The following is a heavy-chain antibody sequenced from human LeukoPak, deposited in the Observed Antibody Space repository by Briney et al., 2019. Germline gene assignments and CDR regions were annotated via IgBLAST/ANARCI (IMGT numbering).Heavy chain of an antibody. CDR3: ARTRRQIIAAAFDY. CDR1: GGSFSGYY. CDR2: INHSGST. J-gene: IGHJ4*02. Sequence: PSETLSLTCAVYGGSFSGYYWSWIRQPPGKGLEWIGEINHSGSTNYNPSLKSRVTISVDTSKNQFSLKLSSVTAADTAVYYCARTRRQIIAAAFDYWGQGTLVTVSS. V-gene: IGHV4-34*01. D-gene: IGHD6-13*01.